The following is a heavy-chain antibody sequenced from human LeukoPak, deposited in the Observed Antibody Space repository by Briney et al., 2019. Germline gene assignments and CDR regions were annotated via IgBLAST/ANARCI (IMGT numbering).Heavy chain of an antibody. CDR2: ISYDGSNK. CDR1: GFTFSSYS. Sequence: PGRSLRLFCAASGFTFSSYSMHWVRQAPGKGLEWVAVISYDGSNKYYAASVKGRFTISRDNSKNTLYLQMNSLRAEDTALYYCARDCGGSCYSGGPTYGMDVWGQGTTVTVSS. CDR3: ARDCGGSCYSGGPTYGMDV. D-gene: IGHD2-15*01. J-gene: IGHJ6*02. V-gene: IGHV3-30-3*01.